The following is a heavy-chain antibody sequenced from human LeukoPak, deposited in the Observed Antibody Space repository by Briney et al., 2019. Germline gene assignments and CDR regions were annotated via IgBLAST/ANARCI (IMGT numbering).Heavy chain of an antibody. CDR3: AREVDCSKNEGDY. V-gene: IGHV4-30-4*08. J-gene: IGHJ4*02. CDR1: GGSISSDDYY. Sequence: SETLSLTCTVSGGSISSDDYYWSWIRQPPGKGLEWIGNIYYSGSTYYNPALKSRLTISVDTSKNQFSLKLNSVTAADTAVYYCAREVDCSKNEGDYWGQGTLVTVSS. CDR2: IYYSGST. D-gene: IGHD4-11*01.